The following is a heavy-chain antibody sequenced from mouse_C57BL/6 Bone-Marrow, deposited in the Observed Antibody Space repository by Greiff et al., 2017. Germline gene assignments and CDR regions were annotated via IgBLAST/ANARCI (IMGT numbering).Heavy chain of an antibody. Sequence: QVQLKESGAELVRPGASVKLSCKASGYTFTDYYINWVKQRPGQGLEWIARIYPGSGNTYYNEKFKGKATLTAEKSSSTAYMQLSSLTSEDSAVYFCARHGNSYAMDYWGQGTSVTVSS. D-gene: IGHD2-1*01. CDR1: GYTFTDYY. V-gene: IGHV1-76*01. J-gene: IGHJ4*01. CDR2: IYPGSGNT. CDR3: ARHGNSYAMDY.